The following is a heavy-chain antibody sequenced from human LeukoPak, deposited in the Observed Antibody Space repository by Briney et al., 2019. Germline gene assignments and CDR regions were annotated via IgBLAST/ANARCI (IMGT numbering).Heavy chain of an antibody. V-gene: IGHV1-8*03. CDR3: ARGGGSGRSWYY. CDR1: GYTFTSYY. J-gene: IGHJ4*02. D-gene: IGHD6-13*01. Sequence: ASVKVSCKASGYTFTSYYINWVRQATGQGLEWMGWMNPNSGNTGHAQKFQGRVTITSNTSISTAYMELSSLRSEDTAVYYCARGGGSGRSWYYWGQGTLVTVSS. CDR2: MNPNSGNT.